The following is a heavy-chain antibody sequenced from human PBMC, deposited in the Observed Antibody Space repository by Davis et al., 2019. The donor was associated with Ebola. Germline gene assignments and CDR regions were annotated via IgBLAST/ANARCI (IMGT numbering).Heavy chain of an antibody. D-gene: IGHD3-3*01. V-gene: IGHV4-39*01. J-gene: IGHJ4*02. CDR1: GDSSSSSNHY. CDR3: AILTYFWSGYYYFDS. Sequence: PSETLSLTCSVSGDSSSSSNHYWAWIRQPPGKGLEWIGSIYYTGSTYYNPSLKSRVTISVDTSKKQFSLKLSSVTAADTAVYYCAILTYFWSGYYYFDSWGPGTLVTVSS. CDR2: IYYTGST.